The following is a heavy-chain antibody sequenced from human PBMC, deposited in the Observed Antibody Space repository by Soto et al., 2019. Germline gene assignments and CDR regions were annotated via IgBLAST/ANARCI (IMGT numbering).Heavy chain of an antibody. Sequence: SETLSLTCAVSGGSISSGGYSWSWIRQPPGKGLEWIGYIYHSGSTFYNPSLKSRVTISVDTSKNQFSLKLSSVTAADTAVYYCARGSRLVVVPAAIIGNWFDPWGQGTLVTVSS. CDR1: GGSISSGGYS. D-gene: IGHD2-2*01. CDR2: IYHSGST. V-gene: IGHV4-30-2*01. J-gene: IGHJ5*02. CDR3: ARGSRLVVVPAAIIGNWFDP.